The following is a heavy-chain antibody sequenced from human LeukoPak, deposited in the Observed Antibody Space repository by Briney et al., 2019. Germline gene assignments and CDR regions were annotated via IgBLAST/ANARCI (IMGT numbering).Heavy chain of an antibody. CDR2: INHSGST. CDR3: ARGPPSSSWYSAYFDY. V-gene: IGHV4-34*01. Sequence: SETLSLTCTVSGGSISSYYWSWIRQPPGKGLEWIGEINHSGSTNYNPSLKSRVTISVDTSKNQFSLKLSSVTAADTAVYYCARGPPSSSWYSAYFDYWGQGTLVTVSS. D-gene: IGHD6-13*01. CDR1: GGSISSYY. J-gene: IGHJ4*02.